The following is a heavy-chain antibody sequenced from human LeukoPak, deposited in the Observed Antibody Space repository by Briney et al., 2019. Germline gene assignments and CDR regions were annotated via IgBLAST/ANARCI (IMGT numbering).Heavy chain of an antibody. CDR3: ARGSTRAIGDY. V-gene: IGHV1-8*03. J-gene: IGHJ4*02. CDR1: GYTLTSYD. CDR2: MNPNSGNT. D-gene: IGHD3-16*01. Sequence: ASVKVSCKASGYTLTSYDINWVRQATGQGLEWMGWMNPNSGNTGYAQKFQGRVTITRNTSISTAYMELSSLRSEDTAVYYCARGSTRAIGDYWGQGTLVTVSS.